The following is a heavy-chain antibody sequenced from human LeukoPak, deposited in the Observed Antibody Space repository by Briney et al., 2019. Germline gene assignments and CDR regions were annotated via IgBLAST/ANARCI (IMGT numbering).Heavy chain of an antibody. CDR3: ARERRGIVGATFDY. D-gene: IGHD1-26*01. Sequence: GRSLRLSCAASGFTFSSYGMHWVRQAPGKGLEWVAVIWYDGSNKYYADSVKGRFTISRDNSKNTLYLQMNSLRAEDTAVYYCARERRGIVGATFDYWGQGTLVTVSS. J-gene: IGHJ4*02. CDR2: IWYDGSNK. V-gene: IGHV3-33*01. CDR1: GFTFSSYG.